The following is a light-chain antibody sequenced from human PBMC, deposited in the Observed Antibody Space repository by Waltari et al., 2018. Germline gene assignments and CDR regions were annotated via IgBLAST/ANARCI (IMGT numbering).Light chain of an antibody. Sequence: DIQMTQSPSTLSASVGDRVTIICRASQSISDWLAWHQQKPGKPPKLLIYKASNLEEGVPPRFSGSASGTEFSLTINSLQPDDFATYYCQQCHTFPKTFGQGTKVEMK. CDR3: QQCHTFPKT. V-gene: IGKV1-5*03. CDR2: KAS. CDR1: QSISDW. J-gene: IGKJ1*01.